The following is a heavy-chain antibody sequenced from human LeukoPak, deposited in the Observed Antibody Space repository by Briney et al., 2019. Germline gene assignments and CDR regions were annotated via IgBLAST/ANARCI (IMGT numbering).Heavy chain of an antibody. V-gene: IGHV3-9*01. D-gene: IGHD6-13*01. Sequence: PGGSLRLSCAASGFTCDDYAMHWVRQAPGKGLEWVSGISWNSGSIGYADSVKGRFTISRDNAKNSLYLQMNSLRAEDTALYYCAKDIIAAAGVPALPYGMDVWGQGTTVTVSS. CDR2: ISWNSGSI. CDR1: GFTCDDYA. CDR3: AKDIIAAAGVPALPYGMDV. J-gene: IGHJ6*02.